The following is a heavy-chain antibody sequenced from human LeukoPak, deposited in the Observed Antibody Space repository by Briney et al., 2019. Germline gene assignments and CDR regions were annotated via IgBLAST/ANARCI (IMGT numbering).Heavy chain of an antibody. J-gene: IGHJ4*02. CDR2: ISGSGGSA. D-gene: IGHD6-13*01. CDR3: AKDPYSSSWYVWNY. Sequence: GGSLRLSCAASGFTFSSYAMSWVRQAPGKGLEWVSAISGSGGSAYYADSVKGRFTISRDNSKNTLYLQMNSLRAEDTAVYYCAKDPYSSSWYVWNYWGQGTLVTVSS. V-gene: IGHV3-23*01. CDR1: GFTFSSYA.